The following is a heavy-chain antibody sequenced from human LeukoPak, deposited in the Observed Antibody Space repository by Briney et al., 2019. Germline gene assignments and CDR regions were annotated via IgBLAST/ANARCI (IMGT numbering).Heavy chain of an antibody. D-gene: IGHD3-10*01. CDR1: GGSFSGYY. J-gene: IGHJ4*02. CDR2: INHSGST. CDR3: ARRGEVRGVRF. V-gene: IGHV4-34*01. Sequence: SETLSLTCAVYGGSFSGYYWSWIHQPPGKGLEWIGEINHSGSTNYNPSLKSRVTISVDTSKNQFSLKLSSVTAADTAVYYCARRGEVRGVRFWGQGTLITVSS.